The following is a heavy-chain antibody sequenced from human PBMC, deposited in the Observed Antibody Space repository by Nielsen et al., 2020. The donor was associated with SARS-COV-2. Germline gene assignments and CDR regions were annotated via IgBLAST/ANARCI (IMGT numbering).Heavy chain of an antibody. Sequence: GGSLRLSCAVSGFTFRRYAMSWVRRAPGKGLEWVSAISANGSSTCYGDAVKGRFTISRDNAINTLYLQMNSLRAEDTAVYYCAKGDGDSWSPFLYLDNWGQGTLVTASS. J-gene: IGHJ4*02. CDR2: ISANGSST. CDR1: GFTFRRYA. V-gene: IGHV3-23*01. CDR3: AKGDGDSWSPFLYLDN. D-gene: IGHD6-13*01.